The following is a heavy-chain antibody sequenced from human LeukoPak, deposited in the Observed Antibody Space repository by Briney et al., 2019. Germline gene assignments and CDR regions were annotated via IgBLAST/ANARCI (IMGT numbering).Heavy chain of an antibody. V-gene: IGHV5-51*01. CDR2: IFPDDSDT. J-gene: IGHJ3*02. Sequence: GESLKISCKAFGYSFTGYWIGWVRQMPGKGLEWMSFIFPDDSDTTYSPSFQGQVTISADKSISTVYLQWSSLKASDTAMYYCARRAHHDAFDIWGQGTMVTVSS. CDR3: ARRAHHDAFDI. CDR1: GYSFTGYW.